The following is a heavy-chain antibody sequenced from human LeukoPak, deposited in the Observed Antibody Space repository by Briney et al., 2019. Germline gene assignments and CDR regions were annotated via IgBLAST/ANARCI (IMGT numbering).Heavy chain of an antibody. Sequence: GGSLRLSCAASGFTFSSYAMSWVRQAPGKGLEWVSAISGSGGSTYYADSVKGRFTISRGNSKNTLYLQMNSLRAEDTAVYYCAKLSTMTTYGYFDYWGQGTLVTVSS. V-gene: IGHV3-23*01. CDR1: GFTFSSYA. D-gene: IGHD4-17*01. CDR3: AKLSTMTTYGYFDY. J-gene: IGHJ4*02. CDR2: ISGSGGST.